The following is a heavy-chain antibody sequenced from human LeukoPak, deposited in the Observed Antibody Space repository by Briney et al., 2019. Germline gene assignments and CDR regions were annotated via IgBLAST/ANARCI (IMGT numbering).Heavy chain of an antibody. D-gene: IGHD2-2*01. Sequence: GASAKVSCKTSGYSFINFGLSWVRQAPGQGLEWMGWISAYNHNTNYAQKFQGRVTMTIDTSTTTAYMDLRSLRSDDTAIYYCARDLMYCDTMSCYDGDFDYWGQGTPVTVSS. J-gene: IGHJ4*02. V-gene: IGHV1-18*01. CDR3: ARDLMYCDTMSCYDGDFDY. CDR1: GYSFINFG. CDR2: ISAYNHNT.